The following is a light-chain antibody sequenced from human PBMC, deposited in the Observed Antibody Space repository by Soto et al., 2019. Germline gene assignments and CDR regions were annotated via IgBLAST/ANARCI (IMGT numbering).Light chain of an antibody. Sequence: DIQMTQSPSTLSASIGDRVTITCRASQTISDWLAWHQQKPGKAPKLLIYKASSLESGVPSRFSGSGSGTEFTLTISSLQPDDFAIYYCQQSYSNPFTFGPGTRVDI. CDR2: KAS. CDR1: QTISDW. CDR3: QQSYSNPFT. V-gene: IGKV1-5*03. J-gene: IGKJ3*01.